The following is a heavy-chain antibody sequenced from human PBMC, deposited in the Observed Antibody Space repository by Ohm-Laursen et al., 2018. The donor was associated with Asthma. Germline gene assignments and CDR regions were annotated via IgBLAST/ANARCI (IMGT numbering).Heavy chain of an antibody. D-gene: IGHD6-6*01. J-gene: IGHJ4*02. CDR2: IWYDGSNK. CDR3: ASTSSSWAYYFDY. Sequence: SLRLSCAASGFTFSSYGMHWVRQAPGKGLEWVAVIWYDGSNKYYADSVKGRFTISRDNSKNTLYLQMNSLRAEDTAVYYCASTSSSWAYYFDYWGQGTLVTVSS. CDR1: GFTFSSYG. V-gene: IGHV3-33*01.